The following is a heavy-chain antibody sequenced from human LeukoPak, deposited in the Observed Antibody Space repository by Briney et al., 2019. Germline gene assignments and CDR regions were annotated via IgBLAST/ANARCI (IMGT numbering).Heavy chain of an antibody. CDR2: LSWNSDSI. D-gene: IGHD3-9*01. CDR3: AKDFSPYYDILTGYYTAPDY. J-gene: IGHJ4*02. CDR1: GFTFSSYA. V-gene: IGHV3-9*01. Sequence: TGGSLRLSCAASGFTFSSYAMHWVRQAPGKGLEWVSGLSWNSDSIGYADYVKGRFTISRDNAKNSLYLQMNSLRAEDTALYYCAKDFSPYYDILTGYYTAPDYWGQGILVTVSS.